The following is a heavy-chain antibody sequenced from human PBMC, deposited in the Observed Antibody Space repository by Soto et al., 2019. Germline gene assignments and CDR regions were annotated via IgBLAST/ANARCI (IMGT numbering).Heavy chain of an antibody. J-gene: IGHJ6*02. Sequence: KTSETLSLTCAVSGGSISSSNWWSWVRQPPGKGLEWIGEIYHSGSTNYNPSLKSRVTISVDKSKNQFSLKLSSVTAADTAVYYCAKINSSSSEYYGMDVWGQGTTVTVSS. D-gene: IGHD6-6*01. CDR1: GGSISSSNW. V-gene: IGHV4-4*02. CDR3: AKINSSSSEYYGMDV. CDR2: IYHSGST.